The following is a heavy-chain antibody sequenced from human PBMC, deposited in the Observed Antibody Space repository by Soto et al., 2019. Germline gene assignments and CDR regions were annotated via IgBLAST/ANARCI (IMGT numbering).Heavy chain of an antibody. Sequence: GGSLRLSCAASGFTFSSYGMHWVRQAPGKGLEWVAVIWYDGSNKYYADSVKGRFTISRDNSKNTLYLQMNSLRAEDTAVYYCAREYSSGWYPYYYYGMDVWGQGTTVTVYS. CDR1: GFTFSSYG. D-gene: IGHD6-19*01. CDR2: IWYDGSNK. J-gene: IGHJ6*02. V-gene: IGHV3-33*01. CDR3: AREYSSGWYPYYYYGMDV.